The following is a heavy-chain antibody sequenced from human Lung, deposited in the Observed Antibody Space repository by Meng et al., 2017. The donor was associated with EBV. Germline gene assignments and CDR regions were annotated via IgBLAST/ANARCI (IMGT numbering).Heavy chain of an antibody. Sequence: LTRLQSGSGLVKPSHTLSLTCAVSGGSISSGGYSWSWIRQPPGKGLEWIGYIYHSGSTYYNPSLKSRVTISVNRSKNQFSLKLSSVTAADTAVYYCARGVSDTAMVPYYFDYWGQGTLVTVSS. J-gene: IGHJ4*02. CDR3: ARGVSDTAMVPYYFDY. CDR1: GGSISSGGYS. V-gene: IGHV4-30-2*01. CDR2: IYHSGST. D-gene: IGHD5-18*01.